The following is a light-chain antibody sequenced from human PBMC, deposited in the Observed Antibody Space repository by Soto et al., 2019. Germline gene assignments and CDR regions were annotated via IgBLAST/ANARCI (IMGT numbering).Light chain of an antibody. CDR1: QSVISRF. Sequence: EIVLTQSPGTLSLSPGERATLSCRATQSVISRFLAWYQQKPGQAPRLLIYGASSRPTGIPYRFSGSGSGTDFPPTISRLEPEDFAVFYCQQYGSSPFTFGQGTKLEIK. CDR3: QQYGSSPFT. CDR2: GAS. V-gene: IGKV3-20*01. J-gene: IGKJ2*01.